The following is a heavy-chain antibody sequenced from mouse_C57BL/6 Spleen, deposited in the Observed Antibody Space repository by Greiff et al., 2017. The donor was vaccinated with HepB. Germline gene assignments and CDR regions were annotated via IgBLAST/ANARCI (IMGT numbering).Heavy chain of an antibody. J-gene: IGHJ2*01. V-gene: IGHV1-81*01. CDR2: IYPRSGNT. D-gene: IGHD1-1*01. Sequence: VQLQQSGAELARPGASVKLSCKASGYTFTSYGISWVKQRTGQGLEWIGEIYPRSGNTYYNEKFKGKATLTADKSSSTAYMELRSLTSEDSAVYFCARRGTVVATNYFDYWGQGTTLTVSS. CDR1: GYTFTSYG. CDR3: ARRGTVVATNYFDY.